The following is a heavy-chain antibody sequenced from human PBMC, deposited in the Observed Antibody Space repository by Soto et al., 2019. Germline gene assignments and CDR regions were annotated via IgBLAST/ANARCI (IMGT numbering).Heavy chain of an antibody. J-gene: IGHJ4*02. V-gene: IGHV4-39*01. D-gene: IGHD3-22*01. CDR3: ARGGVDYYDSSGYAY. Sequence: QLQLQESGPGLVKPSVTLSLTCTVSGGSISSSSYYWGWIRQPPGKGLEWIGSIYYSGSTYYNPSLKSRVTISVDTSKNQFSLKLSSVTAADTAVYYCARGGVDYYDSSGYAYWGQGTLVTVSS. CDR2: IYYSGST. CDR1: GGSISSSSYY.